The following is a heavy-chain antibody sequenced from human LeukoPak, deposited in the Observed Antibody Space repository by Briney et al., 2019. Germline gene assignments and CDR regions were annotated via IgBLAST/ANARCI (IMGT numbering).Heavy chain of an antibody. D-gene: IGHD3-10*01. Sequence: GGSLRLSCEATGFTFTNYGMHWVRQAPGKGLEWVAFLHYEGGKTYYTESVRGRFTISRDNSKNTLYLQMNSLRAEDTAVYYCAKAQGMVRGVIDAFDIWGQGTMVTVSS. CDR3: AKAQGMVRGVIDAFDI. CDR2: LHYEGGKT. CDR1: GFTFTNYG. J-gene: IGHJ3*02. V-gene: IGHV3-30*02.